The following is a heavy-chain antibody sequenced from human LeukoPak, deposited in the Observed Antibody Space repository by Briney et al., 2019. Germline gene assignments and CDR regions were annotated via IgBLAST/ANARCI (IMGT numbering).Heavy chain of an antibody. CDR2: IYYSGST. CDR3: ARGGTENSGNWFDP. J-gene: IGHJ5*02. Sequence: SDTLSLTCTVSGGSISSGGYYWSWIRQHPGKGLEGIVYIYYSGSTYYNPSLKSRVTISVDTSKNQFSLKLSSVTAADTAVYYCARGGTENSGNWFDPWGQGTLVTVSS. D-gene: IGHD3-16*01. V-gene: IGHV4-31*03. CDR1: GGSISSGGYY.